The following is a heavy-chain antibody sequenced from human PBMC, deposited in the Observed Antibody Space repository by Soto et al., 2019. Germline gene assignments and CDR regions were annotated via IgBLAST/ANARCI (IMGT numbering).Heavy chain of an antibody. CDR1: GGSFSGYY. CDR2: INHSGST. CDR3: ARGGIPYYYGSGSSNAFDI. J-gene: IGHJ3*02. D-gene: IGHD3-10*01. V-gene: IGHV4-34*01. Sequence: SETLSLTCAVYGGSFSGYYWSWIRQPPGKGLEWIGEINHSGSTNYNPSLKSRVTISVDTSKNQFSLKLSSVTAAGTAVYYCARGGIPYYYGSGSSNAFDIWGQGTMVTVSS.